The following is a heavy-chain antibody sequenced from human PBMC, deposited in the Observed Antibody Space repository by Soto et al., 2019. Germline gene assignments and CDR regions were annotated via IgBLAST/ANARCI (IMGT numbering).Heavy chain of an antibody. J-gene: IGHJ3*02. CDR1: GFTVSSNY. CDR2: IYSGGST. D-gene: IGHD2-21*02. Sequence: GESLKISCAASGFTVSSNYMSWVRQAPGKGLEWVSVIYSGGSTYYADSVQGRFTISRDNSKNTLYLQMNSLRAEDTAVYYCARDRVGCDGGNSGAFDIWGQGTMVTVSS. CDR3: ARDRVGCDGGNSGAFDI. V-gene: IGHV3-53*01.